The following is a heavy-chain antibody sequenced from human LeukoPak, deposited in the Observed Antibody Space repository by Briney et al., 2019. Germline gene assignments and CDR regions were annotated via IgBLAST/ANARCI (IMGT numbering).Heavy chain of an antibody. CDR3: TTGLRYFDWPYLDY. J-gene: IGHJ4*02. Sequence: GGSLRLSCAASGFTFSSYEMHWVRQPPGKGLEWVSYISSSDSTIYYADSVKGRFTISRDNAKNSLYLQMNSLRAEDTAVYYCTTGLRYFDWPYLDYWGQGTLVTVSS. V-gene: IGHV3-48*03. CDR1: GFTFSSYE. D-gene: IGHD3-9*01. CDR2: ISSSDSTI.